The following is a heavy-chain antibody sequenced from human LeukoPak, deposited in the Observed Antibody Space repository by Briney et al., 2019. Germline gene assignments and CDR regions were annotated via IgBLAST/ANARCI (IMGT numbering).Heavy chain of an antibody. J-gene: IGHJ4*02. CDR1: GFTFSNYA. Sequence: GRPLRLSCAASGFTFSNYAMLWVRQAPGKGLEWVAIISYDGSNKYYADSVKGRFTISRDNSKNTLYLQMNSLRSEDTAVYYCARGVGYRLDYWGQGSLVTVSS. D-gene: IGHD5-12*01. V-gene: IGHV3-30-3*01. CDR3: ARGVGYRLDY. CDR2: ISYDGSNK.